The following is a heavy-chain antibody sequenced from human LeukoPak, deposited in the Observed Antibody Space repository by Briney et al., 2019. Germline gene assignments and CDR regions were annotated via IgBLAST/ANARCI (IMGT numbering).Heavy chain of an antibody. CDR1: GFSFSTYT. CDR2: ISKSSDYI. J-gene: IGHJ6*03. CDR3: ARLGAAGSSLYMDV. V-gene: IGHV3-21*01. Sequence: GGSLRLSRAASGFSFSTYTMNWVRQAPGEGLEWVSSISKSSDYIHYADSVKGRFTISRDNAKNSLYLQMNSLRAEYTAVYYCARLGAAGSSLYMDVWGKGTTVTASS. D-gene: IGHD6-13*01.